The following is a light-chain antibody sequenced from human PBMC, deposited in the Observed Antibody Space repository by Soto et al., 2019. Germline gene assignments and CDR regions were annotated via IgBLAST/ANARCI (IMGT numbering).Light chain of an antibody. CDR2: EDN. CDR3: QSYDSSLSGRV. Sequence: NFMLTQPHSVSESPGKTVTISCTGSSGSIASNYVQWYQQRPGSAPTTVIYEDNQRPSGVPDRFSGSIDSSSNSASLTISGLKTEDEADYYCQSYDSSLSGRVFGGGTKLTVL. CDR1: SGSIASNY. J-gene: IGLJ2*01. V-gene: IGLV6-57*02.